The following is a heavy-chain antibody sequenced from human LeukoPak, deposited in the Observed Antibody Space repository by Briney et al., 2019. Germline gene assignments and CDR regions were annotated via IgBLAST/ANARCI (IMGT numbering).Heavy chain of an antibody. V-gene: IGHV4-59*08. CDR1: GGSISGSH. CDR2: IHYSGST. CDR3: TRHLDYYGSGSYEY. J-gene: IGHJ4*02. D-gene: IGHD3-10*01. Sequence: SETLSLTCTVSGGSISGSHWSWLRQPPGKGLEWIGYIHYSGSTDYNPSLKSRVTISVDTSKNQFSLKLSSVTAADTAVYYCTRHLDYYGSGSYEYWGQGTLVTVSS.